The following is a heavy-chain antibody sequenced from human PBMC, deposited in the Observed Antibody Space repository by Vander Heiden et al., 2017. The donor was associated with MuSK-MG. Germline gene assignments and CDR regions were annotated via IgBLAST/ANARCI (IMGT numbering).Heavy chain of an antibody. CDR1: GFTFSSYW. D-gene: IGHD4-17*01. V-gene: IGHV3-7*01. CDR3: SRVERRCPLDD. CDR2: IKQDASEK. J-gene: IGHJ4*02. Sequence: EVQLVESGGGLAKPGGSRRLSCAASGFTFSSYWMSWVRQAPGKGLEWVANIKQDASEKLEGDSVKGRFTISRDHAKNSLYLEMNRLRAEDTAVYYVSRVERRCPLDDWGQGRMVTVSS.